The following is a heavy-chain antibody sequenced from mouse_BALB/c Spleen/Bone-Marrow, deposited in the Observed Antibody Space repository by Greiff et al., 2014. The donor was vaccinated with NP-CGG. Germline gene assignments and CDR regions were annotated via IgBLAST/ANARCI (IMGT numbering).Heavy chain of an antibody. CDR3: AKQYGNSDRYFDV. CDR2: IWGGGST. V-gene: IGHV2-6-5*01. D-gene: IGHD2-1*01. CDR1: GLSLTDYV. Sequence: QVQLQQSGPGLVSPSQSLSITCTVSGLSLTDYVTSWIRQPPGKGLEWLGIIWGGGSTYYNPALKSRLTISKDNSRSQVFLKMNSLQTDDTAMYYCAKQYGNSDRYFDVWGAGTTVAVSS. J-gene: IGHJ1*01.